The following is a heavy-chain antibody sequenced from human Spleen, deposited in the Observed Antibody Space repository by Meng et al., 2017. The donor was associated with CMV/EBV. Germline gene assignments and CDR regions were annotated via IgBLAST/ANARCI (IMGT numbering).Heavy chain of an antibody. J-gene: IGHJ4*02. CDR2: VNSYSGDT. CDR1: GYTFNAYF. D-gene: IGHD3-3*01. Sequence: SGYTFNAYFLHWVRQAPGQGLEWMGWVNSYSGDTNYAQNFQGRVAMTWDTSISTAYMELTTLRSDDTAVYYCARGSYILEWLPYFDYWGQGALVTVSS. V-gene: IGHV1-2*02. CDR3: ARGSYILEWLPYFDY.